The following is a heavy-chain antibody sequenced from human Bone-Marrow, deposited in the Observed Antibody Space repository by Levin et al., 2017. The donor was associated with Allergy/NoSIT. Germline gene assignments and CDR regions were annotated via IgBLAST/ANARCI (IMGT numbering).Heavy chain of an antibody. J-gene: IGHJ4*02. D-gene: IGHD6-13*01. V-gene: IGHV3-53*01. CDR2: IYSGGNT. Sequence: GGSLRLSCAASGFTVSNNYMKWVRQAPGKGLEWVSLIYSGGNTYYADSVKGRFTISRDKSKNTLYLQMNSLRAEDTAVYYCAARTPGIGHSWGQGTLVTVSS. CDR1: GFTVSNNY. CDR3: AARTPGIGHS.